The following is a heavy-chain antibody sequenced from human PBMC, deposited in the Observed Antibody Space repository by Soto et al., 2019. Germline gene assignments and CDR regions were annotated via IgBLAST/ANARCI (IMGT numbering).Heavy chain of an antibody. CDR1: GGTFSSYA. CDR3: ARDPGQRVNYYDSSGYLFDY. Sequence: QVQLVQSGAEVQKPGSSVKVSCKASGGTFSSYAISWVRQAPGQGLEWMGGIIPIFGTANYAQKFQGRVTITADESTSTAYMELSSLRSEDTAVYYCARDPGQRVNYYDSSGYLFDYWGQGTLVTVSS. D-gene: IGHD3-22*01. J-gene: IGHJ4*02. V-gene: IGHV1-69*01. CDR2: IIPIFGTA.